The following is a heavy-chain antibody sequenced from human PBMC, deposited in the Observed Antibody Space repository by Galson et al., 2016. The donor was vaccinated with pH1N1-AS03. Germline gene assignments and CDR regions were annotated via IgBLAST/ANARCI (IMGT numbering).Heavy chain of an antibody. Sequence: SLRLSCAASGFTFNSYWMSWVRQAPGKGPEWVAHINQDGSEKYYVDSVKGRFTISRDNAKNSLYLQMNSLRAEDTAVYYCASAPRGSGSSYCFDYWGQGTLVTVSS. D-gene: IGHD6-13*01. CDR3: ASAPRGSGSSYCFDY. CDR2: INQDGSEK. CDR1: GFTFNSYW. J-gene: IGHJ4*02. V-gene: IGHV3-7*03.